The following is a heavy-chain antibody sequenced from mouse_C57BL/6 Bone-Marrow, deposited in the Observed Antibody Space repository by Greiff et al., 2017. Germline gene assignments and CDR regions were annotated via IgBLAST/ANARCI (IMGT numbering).Heavy chain of an antibody. V-gene: IGHV5-17*01. J-gene: IGHJ2*01. Sequence: EVKLVESGGGLVKPGGSLKLSCAASGFTFSDYGMHWVRQAPEKGLEWVAYISSGSSTIYYADTVKGRFTISRDNAKNTLFLQMTSLRSEDTAMYYCARWELGDYFDYWGQGTTLTVSS. CDR3: ARWELGDYFDY. CDR2: ISSGSSTI. D-gene: IGHD4-1*01. CDR1: GFTFSDYG.